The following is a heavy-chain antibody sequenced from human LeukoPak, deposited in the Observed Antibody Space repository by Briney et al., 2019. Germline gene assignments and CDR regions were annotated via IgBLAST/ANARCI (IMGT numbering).Heavy chain of an antibody. CDR2: INHSGST. V-gene: IGHV4-34*01. CDR1: GGSFSGYY. Sequence: PSETLSLTCAVYGGSFSGYYWSWIRQPPGKGLEWIGEINHSGSTNYNPSLKSRVTISVDTSKNQFSLKLSSVTAADTAVYYCAREYLHYSNYGWFDPWGQGTLVTVSS. CDR3: AREYLHYSNYGWFDP. J-gene: IGHJ5*02. D-gene: IGHD4-11*01.